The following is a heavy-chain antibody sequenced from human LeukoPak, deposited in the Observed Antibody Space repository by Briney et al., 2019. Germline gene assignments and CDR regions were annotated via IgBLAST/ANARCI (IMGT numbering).Heavy chain of an antibody. CDR3: ATYKYDYVWGNQHFDY. V-gene: IGHV4-39*07. CDR1: NASISSNTYY. D-gene: IGHD3-16*01. Sequence: KPSETLSLTCTVANASISSNTYYRAWLRQPPGKGLEYIGSINYRGSTYYNPSLKSRVTLSVDTSKNQFSLKLNSVTAADTAVYYCATYKYDYVWGNQHFDYWGQGTLVAVSS. J-gene: IGHJ4*02. CDR2: INYRGST.